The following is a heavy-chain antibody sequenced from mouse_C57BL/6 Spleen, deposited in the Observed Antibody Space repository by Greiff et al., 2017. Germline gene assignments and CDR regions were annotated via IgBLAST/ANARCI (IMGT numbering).Heavy chain of an antibody. J-gene: IGHJ3*01. D-gene: IGHD1-1*01. CDR2: IDPSDSYT. CDR1: GYTFTSYW. V-gene: IGHV1-59*01. Sequence: VQLQEPGAELVRPGTSVKLSCKASGYTFTSYWMPWVKQRPGQGLEWIGVIDPSDSYTNYNQKFKGKATLTVDTSSSTAYMQLSSLTSEDSAVYDCARNYGSSYVAWFAYWGQGTLVTVSA. CDR3: ARNYGSSYVAWFAY.